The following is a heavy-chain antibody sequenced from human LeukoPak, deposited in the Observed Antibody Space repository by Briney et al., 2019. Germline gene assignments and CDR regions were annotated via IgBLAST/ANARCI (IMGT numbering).Heavy chain of an antibody. D-gene: IGHD1-14*01. CDR1: GGSISTYY. V-gene: IGHV4-59*01. CDR3: ARVGTGDFDY. J-gene: IGHJ4*02. CDR2: IYYSGNT. Sequence: SETLSLTCTVSGGSISTYYWSWIRQPPGKGLEWIGYIYYSGNTNYNPSLKSRVTISVDTSKNQFSLKLSSVTAADTAVYYRARVGTGDFDYWGQGTLVTVSS.